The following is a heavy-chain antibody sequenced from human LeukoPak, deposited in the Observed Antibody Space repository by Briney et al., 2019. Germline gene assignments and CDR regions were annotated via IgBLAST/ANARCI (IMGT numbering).Heavy chain of an antibody. CDR2: INPNSGGT. D-gene: IGHD3-16*01. J-gene: IGHJ6*02. Sequence: ASVKVSCEASGYTFTGYYMHWVRQAPGQGLEWMGWINPNSGGTNYAQKFQGRVTMTRDTSISTAYMELSRLRSDDTAVYYCARDYTTDYYYYGMDVWGQGTTVTVSS. CDR3: ARDYTTDYYYYGMDV. CDR1: GYTFTGYY. V-gene: IGHV1-2*02.